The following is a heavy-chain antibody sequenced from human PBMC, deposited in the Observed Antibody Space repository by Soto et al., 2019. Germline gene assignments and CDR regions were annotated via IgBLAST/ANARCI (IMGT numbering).Heavy chain of an antibody. CDR3: AKYQLYPGYSSSWYFDY. Sequence: EVQLLESGGGLVQPGGSLRLSCAASGFTFSSYAMSWVRQAPGKGLEWVSAISGSGGSTYYADSVKGRFTISRDNSKYTLYLQMNSLRAEDTAVYYCAKYQLYPGYSSSWYFDYWGQGTLVTVSS. CDR1: GFTFSSYA. V-gene: IGHV3-23*01. CDR2: ISGSGGST. J-gene: IGHJ4*02. D-gene: IGHD6-13*01.